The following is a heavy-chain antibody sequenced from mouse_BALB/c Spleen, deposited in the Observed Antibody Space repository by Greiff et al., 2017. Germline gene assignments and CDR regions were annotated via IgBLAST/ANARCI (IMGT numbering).Heavy chain of an antibody. V-gene: IGHV5-6-3*01. Sequence: DVMLVESGGGLVQPGGSLKLSCAASGFTFSSYGMSWVRQTPDKRLELVATINSNGGSTYYPDSVKGRFTISRDNAKNTLYLQMSSLKSEDTAMYYCARDRITTATYAMDYWGQGTSVTVSS. D-gene: IGHD1-2*01. CDR3: ARDRITTATYAMDY. CDR2: INSNGGST. J-gene: IGHJ4*01. CDR1: GFTFSSYG.